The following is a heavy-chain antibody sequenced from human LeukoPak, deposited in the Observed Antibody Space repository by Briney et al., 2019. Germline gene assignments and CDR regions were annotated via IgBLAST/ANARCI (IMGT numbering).Heavy chain of an antibody. V-gene: IGHV3-48*01. J-gene: IGHJ4*02. CDR3: ARLRWDIVVVPAAVFDY. Sequence: PGGSLRLSCAASGFTFSSYSMNWVRQAPGKGLEWVSYISSSSSTIYYADSVKGRFTNSRDNAKNSLYLQMNSLRAEDTAVYYCARLRWDIVVVPAAVFDYWGQGTLVTVSS. CDR2: ISSSSSTI. D-gene: IGHD2-2*01. CDR1: GFTFSSYS.